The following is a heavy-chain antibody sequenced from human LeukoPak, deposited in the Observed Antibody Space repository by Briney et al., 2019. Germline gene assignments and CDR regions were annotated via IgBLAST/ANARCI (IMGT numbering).Heavy chain of an antibody. CDR2: ISYDGSDK. D-gene: IGHD6-13*01. J-gene: IGHJ4*02. CDR3: AKDPRRYSRTGGYFDY. Sequence: GGSLRLSCAASGFTFSSFAMHWVRQAPGKGLEWVAVISYDGSDKYYADSVKGRFTISRDNSKNTLYLQMNSLRAEDTAVYYCAKDPRRYSRTGGYFDYWGQGTLVTVSS. V-gene: IGHV3-30*04. CDR1: GFTFSSFA.